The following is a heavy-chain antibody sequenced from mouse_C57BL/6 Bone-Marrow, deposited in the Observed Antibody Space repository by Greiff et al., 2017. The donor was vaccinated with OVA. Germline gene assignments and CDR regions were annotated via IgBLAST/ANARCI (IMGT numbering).Heavy chain of an antibody. V-gene: IGHV5-15*04. CDR3: ASVDYDYDDGYYYAMDY. D-gene: IGHD2-4*01. Sequence: EVKLVESGGGLVKPGGSLKLSCAASGFTFSDYGMAWVRQAPRKGPEWVAFISTLAYSIYYADTVKGRFTISRENVKKTLYMEMSRLRTEVTAMYYCASVDYDYDDGYYYAMDYWGQGTSVTVSS. CDR2: ISTLAYSI. CDR1: GFTFSDYG. J-gene: IGHJ4*01.